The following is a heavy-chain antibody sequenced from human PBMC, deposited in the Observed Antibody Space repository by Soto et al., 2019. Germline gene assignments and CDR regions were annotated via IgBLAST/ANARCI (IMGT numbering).Heavy chain of an antibody. Sequence: EVQLVESGGGLVQPGGSLRLSCAASGFTVSNNYMIWFRLPPGKGLEWVSLIYSGGTTYYADSVKGRFTISRDNSKNTLYLQMTSLRVEDTAVYYCARNGWGMATVGMWGPGNLVTVSS. V-gene: IGHV3-53*01. CDR1: GFTVSNNY. J-gene: IGHJ4*01. CDR3: ARNGWGMATVGM. CDR2: IYSGGTT. D-gene: IGHD4-4*01.